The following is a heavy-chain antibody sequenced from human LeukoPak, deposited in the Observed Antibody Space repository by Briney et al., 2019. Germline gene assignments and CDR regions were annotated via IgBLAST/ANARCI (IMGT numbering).Heavy chain of an antibody. D-gene: IGHD6-13*01. CDR2: ISSSSSTI. Sequence: PGGSLRLSCAASGFTFSSYAMSWVRQAPGTGLEWVSYISSSSSTIYYADSVKGRFTISRDNAKNSLYLQMNSLRDEGTAVYYCARGRGILPQTYFDYWAQGTLVTVSS. V-gene: IGHV3-48*02. J-gene: IGHJ4*02. CDR1: GFTFSSYA. CDR3: ARGRGILPQTYFDY.